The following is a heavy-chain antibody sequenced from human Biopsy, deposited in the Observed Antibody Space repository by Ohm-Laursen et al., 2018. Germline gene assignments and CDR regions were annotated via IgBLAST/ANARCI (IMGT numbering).Heavy chain of an antibody. V-gene: IGHV2-70*16. CDR2: IVWDEAK. CDR1: GFSLNTRGMS. J-gene: IGHJ6*02. CDR3: ARIPILIVPAALVYRHRRHLQGLDV. D-gene: IGHD2-21*01. Sequence: PTQTLTLTYTLSGFSLNTRGMSVTWIRQAPGKALEWLARIVWDEAKFYSECLKTRLAISKDTSVNHGVLTLSDVAPLDTATYYCARIPILIVPAALVYRHRRHLQGLDVWGQGTTVIVSS.